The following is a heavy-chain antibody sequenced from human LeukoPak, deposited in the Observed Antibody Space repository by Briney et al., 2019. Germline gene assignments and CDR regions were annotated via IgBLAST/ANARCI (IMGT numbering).Heavy chain of an antibody. CDR2: ISISSSSI. CDR3: AKSPYYDSSGYYYHTGYFDY. Sequence: GGSLRLSCAASGFTFSDYYMSWMRQAPGKGLEWVSYISISSSSIYYADSVTGRFTSSRDNAKNSLYLQMNTLRAEDTAMYYCAKSPYYDSSGYYYHTGYFDYWGQGTLVTVSS. D-gene: IGHD3-22*01. J-gene: IGHJ4*02. CDR1: GFTFSDYY. V-gene: IGHV3-11*01.